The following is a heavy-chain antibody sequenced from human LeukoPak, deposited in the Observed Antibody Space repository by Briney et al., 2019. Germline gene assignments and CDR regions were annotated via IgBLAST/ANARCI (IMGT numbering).Heavy chain of an antibody. Sequence: SETLSLTCTVSSGSISSSNYYWSWIRQPAGGGLEWIGCISTIGITNYNPSLISRVTISIDTSKNQFSLKLSSVTAADTAVYYCARDGCGGSCFHYYYYYMDVWGKGTTVTISS. CDR1: SGSISSSNYY. V-gene: IGHV4-61*02. CDR3: ARDGCGGSCFHYYYYYMDV. D-gene: IGHD2-15*01. CDR2: ISTIGIT. J-gene: IGHJ6*03.